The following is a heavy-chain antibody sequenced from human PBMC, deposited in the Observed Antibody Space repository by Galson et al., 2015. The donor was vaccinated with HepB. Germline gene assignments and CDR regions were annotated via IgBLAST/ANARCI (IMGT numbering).Heavy chain of an antibody. CDR2: IRSKANSYAT. V-gene: IGHV3-73*01. CDR3: TRLRTSMVRRVRYYCYSCAMDV. CDR1: GFTFSGSD. Sequence: SLRLSCAASGFTFSGSDMHWVRQASGKGLEWVGRIRSKANSYATAYGASVKGRFTISRDDSKSTAYLQMYSLKTEDTAVYYCTRLRTSMVRRVRYYCYSCAMDVRGQGTTVAVSS. D-gene: IGHD3-10*01. J-gene: IGHJ6*02.